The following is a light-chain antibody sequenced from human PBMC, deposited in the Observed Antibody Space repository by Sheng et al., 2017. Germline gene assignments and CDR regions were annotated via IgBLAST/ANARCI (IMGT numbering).Light chain of an antibody. J-gene: IGKJ4*01. CDR2: GAS. CDR1: QSVSSN. CDR3: QQYNNWLT. Sequence: EIVMTQSPATLSVSPGERATLSCRASQSVSSNLAWYQQKPGQAPRLLIYGASTRATGIPARFSGSGSGTEFTLTISSLQSEDFAVYYCQQYNNWLTFGGGTKVEDQT. V-gene: IGKV3-15*01.